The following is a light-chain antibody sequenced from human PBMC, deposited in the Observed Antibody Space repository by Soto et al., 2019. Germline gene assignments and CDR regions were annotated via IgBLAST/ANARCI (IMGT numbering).Light chain of an antibody. CDR3: SSYTSSITYV. J-gene: IGLJ1*01. V-gene: IGLV2-14*01. CDR1: SSDVGGYNY. Sequence: QAASVSGSPGQSITISCTGASSDVGGYNYVSWYQQRPDEAPKLMIYDVNNRPSGVSNRFSGSKSGNTASLTISGLQAEDEADYYCSSYTSSITYVFGTGTKVTVL. CDR2: DVN.